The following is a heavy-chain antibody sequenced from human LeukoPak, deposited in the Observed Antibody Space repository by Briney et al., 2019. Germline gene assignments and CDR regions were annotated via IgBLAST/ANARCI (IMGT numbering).Heavy chain of an antibody. CDR3: AIRDIKPPDDFWSGYYIG. J-gene: IGHJ4*02. V-gene: IGHV1-69*01. D-gene: IGHD3-3*01. CDR1: GGTFSTYA. Sequence: SVKVSCKASGGTFSTYAISWVRQAPGQGLEWMGGIIPIFGTINYAQKFQGRVTITSDESTSTTYMELSSLGSEDTAVYYCAIRDIKPPDDFWSGYYIGWGQGTLVTVSS. CDR2: IIPIFGTI.